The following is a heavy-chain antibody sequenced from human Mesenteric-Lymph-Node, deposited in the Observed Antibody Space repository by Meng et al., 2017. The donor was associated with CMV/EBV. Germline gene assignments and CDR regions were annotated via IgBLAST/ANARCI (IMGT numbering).Heavy chain of an antibody. CDR1: RFTFSYYG. V-gene: IGHV3-NL1*01. Sequence: GESLKISCEPSRFTFSYYGVHWVRQPPGRGLEWVSAIYSGGSTNYADSVEGRFTISRDNSQNTLYLQVNSLKPDDTAVYYCARTTLPKGYSSLFVFDLWGQGTMVTVSS. J-gene: IGHJ3*01. CDR2: IYSGGST. D-gene: IGHD4-23*01. CDR3: ARTTLPKGYSSLFVFDL.